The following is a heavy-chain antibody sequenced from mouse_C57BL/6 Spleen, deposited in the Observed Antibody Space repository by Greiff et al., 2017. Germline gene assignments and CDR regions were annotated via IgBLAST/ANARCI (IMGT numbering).Heavy chain of an antibody. CDR2: IWRGGST. Sequence: VKLQESGPGLVQPSKSLSITCTVSGFSLTSYGVHWVRQSPGKGLEWLGVIWRGGSTDNNAAFISRLSISKDNSTSHVFFKMNSLQAADTAIDYCAWNYGRGGDWYFDVWGTGTTVTVSS. V-gene: IGHV2-2*01. CDR3: AWNYGRGGDWYFDV. D-gene: IGHD1-1*01. J-gene: IGHJ1*03. CDR1: GFSLTSYG.